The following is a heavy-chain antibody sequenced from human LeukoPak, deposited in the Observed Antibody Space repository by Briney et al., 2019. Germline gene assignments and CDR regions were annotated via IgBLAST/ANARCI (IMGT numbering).Heavy chain of an antibody. J-gene: IGHJ4*02. D-gene: IGHD2-21*01. CDR2: VHRSGST. Sequence: PSETLSLTCAVSIDSTNGNYWSWVRQSPGKGLEWLGEVHRSGSTNYKPSLKRRVTISIDRSKDQISLDLTSVTAADTAVYYCARELLNAPTPGAYWGQGILVTVSS. CDR1: IDSTNGNY. V-gene: IGHV4-4*02. CDR3: ARELLNAPTPGAY.